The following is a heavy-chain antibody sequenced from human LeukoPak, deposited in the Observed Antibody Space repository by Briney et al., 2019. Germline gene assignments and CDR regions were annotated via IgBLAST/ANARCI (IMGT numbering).Heavy chain of an antibody. V-gene: IGHV1-46*01. Sequence: ASVKVSCKASGYTFTSNYMHWVRQAPGQGLEWKGIIHPSGGNTNYAQKFQGRVAMTRDTSTSTVYMELSSLRSEDTAIYYCARDCSSTRCQGPVFDNWGQGTLVTVSS. CDR3: ARDCSSTRCQGPVFDN. D-gene: IGHD2-2*01. CDR1: GYTFTSNY. J-gene: IGHJ4*02. CDR2: IHPSGGNT.